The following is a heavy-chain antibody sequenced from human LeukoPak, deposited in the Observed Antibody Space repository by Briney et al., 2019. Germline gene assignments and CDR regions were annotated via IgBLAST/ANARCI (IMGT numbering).Heavy chain of an antibody. CDR3: ARATYYYDSSGYYLDY. CDR1: GGTFSSYT. CDR2: IIPILGIA. D-gene: IGHD3-22*01. J-gene: IGHJ4*02. V-gene: IGHV1-69*02. Sequence: SVKVSCKASGGTFSSYTISWVRQAPGQGLEWMGRIIPILGIANYAQKFQGRVTITADKSTSTAYMELSSLRSEDTAVYYCARATYYYDSSGYYLDYWGQGTLVTVSS.